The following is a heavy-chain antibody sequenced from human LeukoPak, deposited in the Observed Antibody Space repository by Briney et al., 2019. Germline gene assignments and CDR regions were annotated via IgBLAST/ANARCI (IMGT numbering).Heavy chain of an antibody. CDR3: ARAGRLTFDI. V-gene: IGHV4-34*01. J-gene: IGHJ3*02. CDR2: INHSGST. CDR1: GGSFSGYY. D-gene: IGHD6-25*01. Sequence: SETLSLTCAVYGGSFSGYYWSWIRQPPGKGLEWIGEINHSGSTNYNPSLKSRVTISVDTSKHQFSLKLSSVTAADTAVYYCARAGRLTFDIWGQGTMVTVSS.